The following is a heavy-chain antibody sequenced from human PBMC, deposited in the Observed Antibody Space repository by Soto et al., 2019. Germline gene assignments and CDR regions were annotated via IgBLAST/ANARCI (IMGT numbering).Heavy chain of an antibody. Sequence: SETHSHTSNVSGGNIIIGTDYWGWIRKPPGKGLEWIGNIHYSGSTNYNPSLKSRLNISVDTSMNEFSLRLSSVTAADTAVYYCARLNGYCVSTSCHGYYGMDVWGQGTTVTVSS. CDR1: GGNIIIGTDY. CDR2: IHYSGST. D-gene: IGHD2-2*03. V-gene: IGHV4-39*01. J-gene: IGHJ6*02. CDR3: ARLNGYCVSTSCHGYYGMDV.